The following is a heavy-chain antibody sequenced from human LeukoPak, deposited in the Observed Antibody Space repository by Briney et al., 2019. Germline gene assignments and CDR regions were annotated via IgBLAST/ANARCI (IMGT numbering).Heavy chain of an antibody. CDR1: GGSISSYY. J-gene: IGHJ4*02. V-gene: IGHV4-59*01. CDR2: IYYSGST. D-gene: IGHD5-18*01. Sequence: SETLSLTCTVSGGSISSYYWSWIRQPPGKGLEWIGYIYYSGSTNYNPSLKSRVTISVDTSKNQFSLKLSSVTAADTAVYYCARSGESSYGYSGIDYWGQGTLATVSS. CDR3: ARSGESSYGYSGIDY.